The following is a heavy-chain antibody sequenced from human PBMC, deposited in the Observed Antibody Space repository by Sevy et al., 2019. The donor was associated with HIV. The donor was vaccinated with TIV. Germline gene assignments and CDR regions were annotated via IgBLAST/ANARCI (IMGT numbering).Heavy chain of an antibody. D-gene: IGHD6-19*01. V-gene: IGHV3-21*01. CDR2: IIFGGNYI. J-gene: IGHJ4*02. CDR1: GINFKTYK. CDR3: ATSSGWALDY. Sequence: GGSLRLSCVASGINFKTYKINWVRQTPGKGLEWVSSIIFGGNYIYYADFAKGRFTISRDNARNSLYLQMISLTAEDMAVYYCATSSGWALDYWGQGTLVTVSS.